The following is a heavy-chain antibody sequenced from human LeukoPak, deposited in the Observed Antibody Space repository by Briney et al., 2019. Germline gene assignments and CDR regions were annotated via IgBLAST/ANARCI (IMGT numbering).Heavy chain of an antibody. CDR3: ARGVYVNDN. V-gene: IGHV3-33*01. CDR2: IWYDGSNK. J-gene: IGHJ4*02. Sequence: GRSLRLSCAASGFTFRNYGMHWVRQAPGKGLEWVAVIWYDGSNKYYADSVKGRFTISRDNSKNTLYLQMNSLRAEDTAMYYCARGVYVNDNWGQGTLVTVSS. D-gene: IGHD5/OR15-5a*01. CDR1: GFTFRNYG.